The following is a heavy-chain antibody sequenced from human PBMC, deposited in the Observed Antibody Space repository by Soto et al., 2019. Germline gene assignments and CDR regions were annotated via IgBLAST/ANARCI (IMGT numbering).Heavy chain of an antibody. CDR1: GFTFSSYG. J-gene: IGHJ4*02. Sequence: PGGSLRLSCAACGFTFSSYGMHGVRQDPGKGLEWVGVISYDGSNKYYTDSVKGRFTISRDNSKNTLYLQMNSLRVDYTAVYYCAKDAANAAPGDYWGQGTLVTVSS. CDR2: ISYDGSNK. CDR3: AKDAANAAPGDY. V-gene: IGHV3-30*18. D-gene: IGHD1-1*01.